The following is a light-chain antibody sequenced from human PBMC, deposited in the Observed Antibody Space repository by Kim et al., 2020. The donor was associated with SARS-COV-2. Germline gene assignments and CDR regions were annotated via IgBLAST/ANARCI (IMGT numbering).Light chain of an antibody. CDR3: VAWDDSLSGSV. V-gene: IGLV1-44*01. Sequence: GQSVTISCPGSRSNNGSNVVNWYQQLPGTAPKLLIYSNDYRSSGVPDRFSGSKSGPSASLAISGLQSEDEADYYCVAWDDSLSGSVFGGGTQLTVL. CDR1: RSNNGSNV. CDR2: SND. J-gene: IGLJ3*02.